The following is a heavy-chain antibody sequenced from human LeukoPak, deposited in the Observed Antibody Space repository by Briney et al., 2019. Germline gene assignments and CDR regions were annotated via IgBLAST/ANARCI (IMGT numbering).Heavy chain of an antibody. V-gene: IGHV1-69*06. D-gene: IGHD3-3*01. Sequence: SVKVSCKPSGGTFITYGISWVRQAPGQRLEWMGRIIPLFGTTDYAEKFQGTVTITADKSTNTAYMELSSLRSEDTAVYYCAAGDFWSGYYPYYYYYYGMDVWGQGTTVTVSS. J-gene: IGHJ6*02. CDR1: GGTFITYG. CDR2: IIPLFGTT. CDR3: AAGDFWSGYYPYYYYYYGMDV.